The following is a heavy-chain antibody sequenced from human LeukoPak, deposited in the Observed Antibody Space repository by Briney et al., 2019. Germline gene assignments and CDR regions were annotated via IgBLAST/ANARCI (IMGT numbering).Heavy chain of an antibody. J-gene: IGHJ6*03. D-gene: IGHD3-10*01. CDR2: IRSSSSYI. CDR3: ASGVPSNMDV. Sequence: PGGSLRLSCAASGFTFSSYSMNWVRQAPGKGLEWVSSIRSSSSYIYYADSVKGRLTISRDNAKNSLYLQMNSLRAEDTAVYYCASGVPSNMDVWGRGTTVTVSS. CDR1: GFTFSSYS. V-gene: IGHV3-21*01.